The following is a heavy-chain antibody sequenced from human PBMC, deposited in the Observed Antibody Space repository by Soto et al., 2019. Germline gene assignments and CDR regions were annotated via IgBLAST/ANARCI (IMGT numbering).Heavy chain of an antibody. Sequence: QVQLQESGPGLVKPSQTLSLTCTVSGGSISSGDYYWSWIRQPPGKGLEWIGYIYYSGSTYYNPSRKGGXTXSXXTSKPQFSLKLSSVTAADTAVYYCARAVRGSYYDYWGQGTLVTVSS. J-gene: IGHJ4*02. CDR1: GGSISSGDYY. CDR2: IYYSGST. D-gene: IGHD1-26*01. CDR3: ARAVRGSYYDY. V-gene: IGHV4-30-4*01.